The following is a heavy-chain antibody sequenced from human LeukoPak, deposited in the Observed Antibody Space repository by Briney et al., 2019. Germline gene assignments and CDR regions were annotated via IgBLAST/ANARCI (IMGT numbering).Heavy chain of an antibody. V-gene: IGHV3-53*01. J-gene: IGHJ4*02. CDR3: ARRAGEYSHPYDY. D-gene: IGHD2/OR15-2a*01. CDR2: IYSGGNT. CDR1: GFTFSSNS. Sequence: GGSLRLSCTVSGFTFSSNSMSWVRQAPGKGLEWVSFIYSGGNTHYSDSVKGRFTISRDNSKNTLYLQMNSLRAEDTAVYYCARRAGEYSHPYDYWGQGTLVTVSS.